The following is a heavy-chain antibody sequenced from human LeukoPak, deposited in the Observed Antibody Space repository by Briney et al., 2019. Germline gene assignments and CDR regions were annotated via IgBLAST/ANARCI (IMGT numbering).Heavy chain of an antibody. V-gene: IGHV1-69*05. CDR2: IIPIFGTA. CDR1: RGTFSSYA. D-gene: IGHD5-18*01. Sequence: ASVKVSCKASRGTFSSYAISWVRQAPGQGLEWMGRIIPIFGTANYAQKFQGRVTSTTDESTSTAYMELSSLRSEDTAVYYCARVADTAMEYYFDYWGQGTLVTVSS. CDR3: ARVADTAMEYYFDY. J-gene: IGHJ4*02.